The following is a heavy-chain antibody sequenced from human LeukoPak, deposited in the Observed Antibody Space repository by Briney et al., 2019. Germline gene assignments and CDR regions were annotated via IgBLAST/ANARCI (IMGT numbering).Heavy chain of an antibody. Sequence: SETLSLTCTVSGGSISSYYWSWIRQPPGKGLEWIGYIYYSGSTNYNPSLKSRVTVSADMSKNQFSLKLNSVTAADTAVYYCARGLGPIYFDYWGQGTLVTVSS. J-gene: IGHJ4*02. CDR3: ARGLGPIYFDY. CDR2: IYYSGST. CDR1: GGSISSYY. D-gene: IGHD3-16*01. V-gene: IGHV4-59*01.